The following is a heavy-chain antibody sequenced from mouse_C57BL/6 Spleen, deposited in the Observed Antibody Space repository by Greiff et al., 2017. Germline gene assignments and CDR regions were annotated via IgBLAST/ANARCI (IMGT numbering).Heavy chain of an antibody. J-gene: IGHJ2*01. D-gene: IGHD2-5*01. CDR3: ARDYSNLGY. CDR1: GYAFSSSW. CDR2: IYPGDGDT. Sequence: VMLVESGPELVKPGASVKISCKASGYAFSSSWMNWVKQRPGKGLEWIGRIYPGDGDTNYNGKFKGKATLTADKSSSTAYMQLSSLTSEDSAVYFCARDYSNLGYWGQGTTLTVSS. V-gene: IGHV1-82*01.